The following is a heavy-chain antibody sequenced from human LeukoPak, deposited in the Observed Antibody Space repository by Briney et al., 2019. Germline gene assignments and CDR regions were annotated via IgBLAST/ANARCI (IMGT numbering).Heavy chain of an antibody. D-gene: IGHD3-3*01. J-gene: IGHJ4*02. V-gene: IGHV3-21*01. Sequence: GGSLRLSCAASGFTFSSYSMNWVRQAPGKGLEWVSSISSSSSYIYYADSVKGRFTISGDNAKNSLYLQMNSLRAEDTAVYYCARDPENTIFGVVPFDYWGQGTLVTVSS. CDR1: GFTFSSYS. CDR3: ARDPENTIFGVVPFDY. CDR2: ISSSSSYI.